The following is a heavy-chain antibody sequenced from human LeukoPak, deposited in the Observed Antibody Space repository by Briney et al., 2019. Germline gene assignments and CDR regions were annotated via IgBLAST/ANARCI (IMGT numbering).Heavy chain of an antibody. V-gene: IGHV3-30*04. CDR1: GFTFSTYS. CDR3: AKEGRWLDS. Sequence: PGGSPRLSCAASGFTFSTYSMHWVRQAPGKGLEWVANILYDGSHEFYADSVKGRFTISRDNSKNTLYLQINSLRTEDTAVYFCAKEGRWLDSWGEGTLVTVSS. CDR2: ILYDGSHE. J-gene: IGHJ4*02. D-gene: IGHD4-23*01.